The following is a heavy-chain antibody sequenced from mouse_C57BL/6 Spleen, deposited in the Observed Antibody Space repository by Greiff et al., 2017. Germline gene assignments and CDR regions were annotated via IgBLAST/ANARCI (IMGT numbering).Heavy chain of an antibody. CDR2: IDPANGNT. Sequence: EVQLQESVAELVRPGASVKLSCTASGFNIKNTYMHWVKQRPEQGLGWIGRIDPANGNTNYAPKFQGKATITADTSSNTAYLQLSSLTSEDTAIYYGARVDYGSSGYAMDYWGQGASVTVSS. D-gene: IGHD1-1*01. CDR3: ARVDYGSSGYAMDY. CDR1: GFNIKNTY. J-gene: IGHJ4*01. V-gene: IGHV14-3*01.